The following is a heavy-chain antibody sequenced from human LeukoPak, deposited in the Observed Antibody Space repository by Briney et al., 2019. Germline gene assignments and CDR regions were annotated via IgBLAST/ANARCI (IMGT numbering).Heavy chain of an antibody. V-gene: IGHV3-23*01. CDR3: ARGSSSGWYDKIDY. CDR2: ISGSGGST. Sequence: GGSLRLSCAASGFTFSSYAMSWVRQAPGKGLEWVSAISGSGGSTYYADSVKGRFTISRDNSKNTLYLQMNSLRAEDTAVYYCARGSSSGWYDKIDYWGQGTLVTVSS. D-gene: IGHD6-19*01. CDR1: GFTFSSYA. J-gene: IGHJ4*02.